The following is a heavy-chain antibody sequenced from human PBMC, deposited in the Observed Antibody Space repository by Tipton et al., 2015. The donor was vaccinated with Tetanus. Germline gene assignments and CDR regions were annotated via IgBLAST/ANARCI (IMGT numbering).Heavy chain of an antibody. CDR1: GDSVSSPTYF. V-gene: IGHV4-39*01. J-gene: IGHJ5*01. CDR2: INNHGDT. Sequence: TLSLTCTVSGDSVSSPTYFWAWIRQAPGKGLDWIGCINNHGDTYYNPSLKSRVTISVDMSNNLFSLNVRSVTAADTALYYCARQIIAMVNKEFDSWGREPWSPSPQ. CDR3: ARQIIAMVNKEFDS. D-gene: IGHD5-18*01.